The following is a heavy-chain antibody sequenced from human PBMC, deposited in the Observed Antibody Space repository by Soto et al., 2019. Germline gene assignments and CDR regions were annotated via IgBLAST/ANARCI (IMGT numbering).Heavy chain of an antibody. J-gene: IGHJ3*02. Sequence: EVQMLESGGGLVQPGGSLRLSCAASGFIFSNYAMSWVRQAPGKGLEWVAGMGGANGDTYYADSVRGRFAISRDNSKSTLFLQMNSLRAEDTAVYYCAKDRVNHNSVWDPFDIWGLGTMVTVSS. CDR1: GFIFSNYA. CDR3: AKDRVNHNSVWDPFDI. CDR2: MGGANGDT. D-gene: IGHD2-21*01. V-gene: IGHV3-23*01.